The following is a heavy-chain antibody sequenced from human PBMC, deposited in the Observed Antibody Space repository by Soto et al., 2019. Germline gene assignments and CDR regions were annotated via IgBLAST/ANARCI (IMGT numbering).Heavy chain of an antibody. J-gene: IGHJ5*02. CDR3: ARERAAATTDGWFDP. CDR1: GGSLSTNY. D-gene: IGHD4-17*01. CDR2: IYYTGST. Sequence: PSKTLSLTSVVLGGSLSTNYWSWIRQPPGKGLEWIGYIYYTGSTTNYNPSLKSRVTISVDTSKNQFSLKLSSVTAADTAVYYCARERAAATTDGWFDPWGQGTLVTVSS. V-gene: IGHV4-59*01.